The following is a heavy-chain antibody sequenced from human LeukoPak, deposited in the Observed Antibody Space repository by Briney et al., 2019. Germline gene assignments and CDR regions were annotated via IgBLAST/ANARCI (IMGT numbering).Heavy chain of an antibody. CDR3: ARDPSIAAAGKTSDAFDI. J-gene: IGHJ3*02. CDR2: ISSSGSTI. V-gene: IGHV3-11*04. CDR1: GFTFSDYY. Sequence: GGSLRLSCAASGFTFSDYYMSWIRQAPGKGLEWVSYISSSGSTIYYADSVKGRFTISRDNAKNPLYLQMNSLRAEDTAVYYCARDPSIAAAGKTSDAFDIWGQGTMVTVSS. D-gene: IGHD6-13*01.